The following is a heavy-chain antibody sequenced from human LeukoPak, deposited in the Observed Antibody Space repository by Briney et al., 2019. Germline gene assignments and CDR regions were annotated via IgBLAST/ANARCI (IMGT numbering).Heavy chain of an antibody. V-gene: IGHV1-69*04. CDR3: ASRTAYRVDV. Sequence: ASVKVSCKSSGGTFSSYAISWVRQAPGQGLEWMGRIIPILGIANYAQKFQGRVTITADKSTSTAYMELSSLRSEDTAVYYCASRTAYRVDVWGQGTTVIVSS. CDR2: IIPILGIA. J-gene: IGHJ6*02. CDR1: GGTFSSYA. D-gene: IGHD1-1*01.